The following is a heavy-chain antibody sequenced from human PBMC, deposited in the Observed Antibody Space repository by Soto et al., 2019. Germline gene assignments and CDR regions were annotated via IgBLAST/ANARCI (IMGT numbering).Heavy chain of an antibody. V-gene: IGHV3-30*18. J-gene: IGHJ3*02. Sequence: QVQLVESGGGVVQPGRSLRLSCAASGFTFSSYGMHWVRQAPGKGLEWVAVISYDGSNKYYADSVKGRFTISRDNSKNTLYLQMNSLRAEDTAVYYCAEDVSYGGNSVGLSAFDIWGQGTMVTVSS. CDR2: ISYDGSNK. D-gene: IGHD4-17*01. CDR3: AEDVSYGGNSVGLSAFDI. CDR1: GFTFSSYG.